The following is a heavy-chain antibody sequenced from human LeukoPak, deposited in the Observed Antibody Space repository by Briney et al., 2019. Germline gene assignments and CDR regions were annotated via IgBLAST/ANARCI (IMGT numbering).Heavy chain of an antibody. D-gene: IGHD3-22*01. J-gene: IGHJ4*02. CDR2: IYYSGST. V-gene: IGHV4-59*01. CDR1: GDSINAYY. CDR3: ARDHYYDSSGYFGFDY. Sequence: KPSETLSLTCTVSGDSINAYYWSWIRQPPGKGLEWIGYIYYSGSTNYNPSLKSRVTISVDTSKNQFSLKLSSVTAADTAVYYCARDHYYDSSGYFGFDYWGQGTLVTVSS.